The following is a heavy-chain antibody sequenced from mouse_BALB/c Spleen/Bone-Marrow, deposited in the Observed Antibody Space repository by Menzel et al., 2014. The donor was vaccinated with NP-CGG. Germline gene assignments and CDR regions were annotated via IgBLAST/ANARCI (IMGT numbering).Heavy chain of an antibody. CDR2: IDPSDSET. D-gene: IGHD2-3*01. CDR3: ARALGDGYYYAMDY. V-gene: IGHV1-69*02. J-gene: IGHJ4*01. CDR1: GYTFTSYW. Sequence: VKLMESGAELVKPWAPVKLSCKASGYTFTSYWMNWVKQRPGRGLEWIGRIDPSDSETHYNQKFKDKATLTVDKSSSTAYIQLSSLTSEDSAVYYCARALGDGYYYAMDYWGQGTSVTVSS.